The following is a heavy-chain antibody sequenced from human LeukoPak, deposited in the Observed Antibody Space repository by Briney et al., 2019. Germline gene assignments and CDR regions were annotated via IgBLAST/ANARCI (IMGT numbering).Heavy chain of an antibody. J-gene: IGHJ3*02. CDR3: ARDHWGIAVAGTIFGAFDI. CDR2: IYTSGST. CDR1: GGSISSSSYY. D-gene: IGHD6-19*01. V-gene: IGHV4-61*02. Sequence: PSETLSLTCTVSGGSISSSSYYWSWIRQPAGKGLEWIGRIYTSGSTNYNPSLKSRVTMSVDTSKNQFSLKLSSVTAADTAVYYCARDHWGIAVAGTIFGAFDIWGQGTMVTVSS.